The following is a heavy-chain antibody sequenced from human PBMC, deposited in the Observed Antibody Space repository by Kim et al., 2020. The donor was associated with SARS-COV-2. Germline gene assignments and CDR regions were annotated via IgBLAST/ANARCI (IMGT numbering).Heavy chain of an antibody. CDR2: IYSGGSST. D-gene: IGHD1-26*01. Sequence: GGSLRLSCAASGFTFSSYAMSWVRQAPGKGLEWVSVIYSGGSSTYYADSVKGRFTISRDNSKNTLYLQMNSLRAEDTAVYYCAKVSPKIVLYYWGQGTLVTVSS. J-gene: IGHJ4*02. CDR1: GFTFSSYA. V-gene: IGHV3-23*03. CDR3: AKVSPKIVLYY.